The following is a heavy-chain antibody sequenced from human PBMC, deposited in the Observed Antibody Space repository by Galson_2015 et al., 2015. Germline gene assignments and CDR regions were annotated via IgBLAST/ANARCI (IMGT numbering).Heavy chain of an antibody. CDR3: ARDSKHDFWSGYYPFIYYYMDV. Sequence: SVKVSCKASGYTFTSYGISWVRQAPGQGLEWMGWISAYSGNTNYAQKLQGRVTMTTDTSTSTAYMELRSLRSDDTAVYYCARDSKHDFWSGYYPFIYYYMDVWGKGTTVTVSS. D-gene: IGHD3-3*01. CDR1: GYTFTSYG. V-gene: IGHV1-18*01. CDR2: ISAYSGNT. J-gene: IGHJ6*03.